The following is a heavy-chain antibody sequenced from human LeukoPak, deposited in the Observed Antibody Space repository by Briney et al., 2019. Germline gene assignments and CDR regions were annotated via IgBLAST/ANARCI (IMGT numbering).Heavy chain of an antibody. J-gene: IGHJ4*02. Sequence: TLSLTCTVSGGSISSGSYYWSWIRQPAGKGLEWIGRIYTSGSTNYNPSLKSRVTISVDTSKNQFSLKLSSVTAADTAVYYCARDGYSGYEFDYWGQGTLVTVSS. CDR2: IYTSGST. CDR3: ARDGYSGYEFDY. CDR1: GGSISSGSYY. D-gene: IGHD5-12*01. V-gene: IGHV4-61*02.